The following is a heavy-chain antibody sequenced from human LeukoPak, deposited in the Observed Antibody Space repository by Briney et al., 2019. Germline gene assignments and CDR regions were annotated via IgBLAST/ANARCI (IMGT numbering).Heavy chain of an antibody. D-gene: IGHD5-12*01. CDR3: ARSRGYSGYDSNAFDI. CDR2: INQDGHEK. J-gene: IGHJ3*02. V-gene: IGHV3-7*05. Sequence: GGSLRLSCVTSGFTFSSYWMTWVRQAPGKGLEWVANINQDGHEKNYVDSVKGRFTISRDNPKNSLYLQMNSLRAEDTAVYYCARSRGYSGYDSNAFDIWGQGTMVTVSS. CDR1: GFTFSSYW.